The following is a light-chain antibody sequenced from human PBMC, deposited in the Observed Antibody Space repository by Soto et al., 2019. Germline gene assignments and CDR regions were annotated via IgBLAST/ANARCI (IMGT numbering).Light chain of an antibody. CDR2: GAS. V-gene: IGKV3-20*01. Sequence: EIVLTQSPGTLSLSPGARATLSCRASQSVTSNYLAWYQQKPGQAPRLLMYGASSRVTGIPDRFSGSGSGTDFTLTISRLELEDFALYYCQQYGSSPTFGQGTKV. J-gene: IGKJ1*01. CDR3: QQYGSSPT. CDR1: QSVTSNY.